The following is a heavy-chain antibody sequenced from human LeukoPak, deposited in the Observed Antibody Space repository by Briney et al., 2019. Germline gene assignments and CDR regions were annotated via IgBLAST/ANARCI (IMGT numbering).Heavy chain of an antibody. D-gene: IGHD6-19*01. CDR1: GGSISSGSYY. V-gene: IGHV4-39*07. CDR2: IYYSGST. CDR3: ARGLGGWLRLFDY. Sequence: SETLSLTCTVSGGSISSGSYYWGWIRQPPGKGLEWIGSIYYSGSTYYNPSLKSRVTISVDTSKNQFSLKLSSVTAADTAVYYCARGLGGWLRLFDYWGQGTLVTVSS. J-gene: IGHJ4*02.